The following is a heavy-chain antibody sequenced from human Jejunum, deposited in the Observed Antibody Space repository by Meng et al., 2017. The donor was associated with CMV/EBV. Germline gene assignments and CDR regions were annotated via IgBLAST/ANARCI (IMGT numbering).Heavy chain of an antibody. CDR2: IYYSGTT. CDR3: ARSSTSGLDP. D-gene: IGHD2-2*01. Sequence: TVSGGSISSTTYYWGWIRQPPGKGLEWIGDIYYSGTTYYNPSLKSRLTISLDTSKNHFSLRLSSVTAADTALYYCARSSTSGLDPWGQGTLVTVSS. J-gene: IGHJ5*02. CDR1: GGSISSTTYY. V-gene: IGHV4-39*07.